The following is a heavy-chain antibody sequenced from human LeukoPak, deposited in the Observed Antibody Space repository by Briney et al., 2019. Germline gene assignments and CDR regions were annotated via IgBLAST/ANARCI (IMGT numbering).Heavy chain of an antibody. CDR3: ARRGEGDAFDI. J-gene: IGHJ3*02. V-gene: IGHV3-33*01. CDR1: GFTFSSYG. D-gene: IGHD3-10*01. Sequence: RSLRLSCAASGFTFSSYGMHWVRQAPGKGLEWVTLIWYDGSNKNYADSVKGRFTISRDNSKNTVYLQMNGLRVEGTAVYYCARRGEGDAFDIWGQGTMVTVSS. CDR2: IWYDGSNK.